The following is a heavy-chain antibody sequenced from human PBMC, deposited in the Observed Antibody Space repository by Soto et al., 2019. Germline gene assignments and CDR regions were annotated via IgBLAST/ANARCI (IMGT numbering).Heavy chain of an antibody. Sequence: PSETQSLTCTVSGGSISSSNYYWGWIRQPPGKGLEWIGSIYYSGSTSYNSSLKSRVTISVDTSKNQFSLRLSSVTAADTAVYYCASPTLGAFDMWGQGTMVTVSS. CDR1: GGSISSSNYY. CDR2: IYYSGST. CDR3: ASPTLGAFDM. J-gene: IGHJ3*02. D-gene: IGHD3-16*01. V-gene: IGHV4-39*01.